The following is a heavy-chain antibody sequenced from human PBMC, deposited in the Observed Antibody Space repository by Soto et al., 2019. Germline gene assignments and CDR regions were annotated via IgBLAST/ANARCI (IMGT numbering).Heavy chain of an antibody. V-gene: IGHV1-58*01. D-gene: IGHD3-16*02. CDR3: AAVFMITFGGVIVNNYYGMDV. CDR1: GLTFTSSA. Sequence: GASVKVSCKASGLTFTSSAVQWVRQARGQRLEWIGWIVVGSGNTNYAQKFQERVTITRDMSTSTAYMELSSLRSEDTAVYYCAAVFMITFGGVIVNNYYGMDVWGQGTTVTVSS. J-gene: IGHJ6*02. CDR2: IVVGSGNT.